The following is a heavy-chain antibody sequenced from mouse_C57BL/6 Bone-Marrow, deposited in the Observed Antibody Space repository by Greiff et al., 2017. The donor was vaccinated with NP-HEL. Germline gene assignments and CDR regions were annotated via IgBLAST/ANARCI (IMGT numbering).Heavy chain of an antibody. CDR2: INPSNGGT. J-gene: IGHJ2*01. CDR3: ARLRQLRMPYFDY. D-gene: IGHD3-2*02. Sequence: QVQLQQPGTELVKPGASVKLSCKASGYTFTSYWMHWVKQRPGQGLEWIGNINPSNGGTNYNEKFKSKATLTADKSSSTAYMQLSSLTSEDTAVYYCARLRQLRMPYFDYWGQGTTLTVSS. CDR1: GYTFTSYW. V-gene: IGHV1-53*01.